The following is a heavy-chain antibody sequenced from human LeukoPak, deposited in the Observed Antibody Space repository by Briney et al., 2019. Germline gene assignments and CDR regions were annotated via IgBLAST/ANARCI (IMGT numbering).Heavy chain of an antibody. D-gene: IGHD3-3*01. Sequence: GGSLRLSCTASGFTFNFYSMNWVRQAPGKGLEWVSAISSSSSYTYYADSVKGRFTISRDDAKNSLYLQMNSLRAEDTAVYYRAREGYDFWGVYMDVWGKGTTVTVSS. J-gene: IGHJ6*03. V-gene: IGHV3-21*01. CDR3: AREGYDFWGVYMDV. CDR1: GFTFNFYS. CDR2: ISSSSSYT.